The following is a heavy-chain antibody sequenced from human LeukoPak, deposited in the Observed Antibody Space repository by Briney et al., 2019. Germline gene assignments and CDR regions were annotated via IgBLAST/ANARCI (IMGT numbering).Heavy chain of an antibody. CDR2: INGGNGNT. CDR3: ARVPLHDDSGHYYPH. Sequence: ASVKVSCKTSGYTFTSYGMHWVRQAPGQSLEWMGWINGGNGNTKYSEKFQGRVTIIRDTSASTAYMELSSLRSEDTAVYYCARVPLHDDSGHYYPHWGQGTQVTVSS. CDR1: GYTFTSYG. J-gene: IGHJ1*01. D-gene: IGHD3-22*01. V-gene: IGHV1-3*01.